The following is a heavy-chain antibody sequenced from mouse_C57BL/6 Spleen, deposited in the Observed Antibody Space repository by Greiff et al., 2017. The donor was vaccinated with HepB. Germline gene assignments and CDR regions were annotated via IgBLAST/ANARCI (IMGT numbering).Heavy chain of an antibody. V-gene: IGHV5-12*01. Sequence: EVQVVESGGGLVQPGGSLKLSCAASGFTFSDYYMYWVRQTPEKRLEWVAYISNGGGSTYYPDTVKGRFTISRDNAKNTLYLQMSRLKSEDTAMYYCARQGIYDGLDYWGQGTTLTVSS. J-gene: IGHJ2*01. D-gene: IGHD2-3*01. CDR2: ISNGGGST. CDR3: ARQGIYDGLDY. CDR1: GFTFSDYY.